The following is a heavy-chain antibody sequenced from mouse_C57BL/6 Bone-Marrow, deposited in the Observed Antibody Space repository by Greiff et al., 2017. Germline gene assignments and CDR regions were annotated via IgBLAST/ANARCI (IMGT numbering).Heavy chain of an antibody. Sequence: VQLQQPGAELVKPGASVKLSCKASGYTFTSYWMQWVKQRPGQGLEWIGEIDPSDSYTNYNQKFKGKATLTVDTSSSTAYMQLSSLTAECSAVYYCAREGYYGSSYWYFDVWGTGTTVTVSS. CDR3: AREGYYGSSYWYFDV. CDR1: GYTFTSYW. V-gene: IGHV1-50*01. D-gene: IGHD1-1*01. J-gene: IGHJ1*03. CDR2: IDPSDSYT.